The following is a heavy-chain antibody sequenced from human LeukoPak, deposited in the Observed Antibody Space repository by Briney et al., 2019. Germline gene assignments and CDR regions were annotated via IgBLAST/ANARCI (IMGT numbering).Heavy chain of an antibody. V-gene: IGHV1-3*01. CDR1: GYTFTSYA. J-gene: IGHJ3*02. D-gene: IGHD2-15*01. CDR3: ARGNYCSGGSCHKYDAFDI. CDR2: INAGNGNT. Sequence: VASVKVSCKASGYTFTSYAMHWVRQAPGQRLEWMGWINAGNGNTKYSQKFQGRVTIIRDTSASTAYMELSSLRSEDTAVYYCARGNYCSGGSCHKYDAFDIWGQGTMVTVSS.